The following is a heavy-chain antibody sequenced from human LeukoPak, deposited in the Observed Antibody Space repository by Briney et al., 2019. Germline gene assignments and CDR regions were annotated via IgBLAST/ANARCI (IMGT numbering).Heavy chain of an antibody. CDR1: GYTFTIYD. CDR3: ARTLPKHYDSSGYAFDI. V-gene: IGHV1-8*03. CDR2: MNPNSGNT. Sequence: VASVKVSCKASGYTFTIYDINWVRQATGQGLEWMGRMNPNSGNTGYAQKFQGRVTITRNTSISTAYMELSSLRSEDTAVYYCARTLPKHYDSSGYAFDIWGQGTMVTVSS. J-gene: IGHJ3*02. D-gene: IGHD3-22*01.